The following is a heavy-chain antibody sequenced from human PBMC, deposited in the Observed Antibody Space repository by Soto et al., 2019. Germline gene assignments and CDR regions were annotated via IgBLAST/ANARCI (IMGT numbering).Heavy chain of an antibody. CDR3: AKYKGGYYYYYLDV. D-gene: IGHD1-1*01. J-gene: IGHJ6*03. V-gene: IGHV3-23*01. CDR2: ISDGGDST. Sequence: GGSLRLSCAGSGFIFSAYAMSWVRQAPGKGLEWVSGISDGGDSTYYADSVKGRFTISRDNSKNTLFLQMNSLRAEDTAVYFCAKYKGGYYYYYLDVWGKGTTVTVSS. CDR1: GFIFSAYA.